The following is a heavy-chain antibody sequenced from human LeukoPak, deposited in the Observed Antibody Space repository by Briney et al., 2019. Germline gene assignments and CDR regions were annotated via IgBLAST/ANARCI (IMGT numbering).Heavy chain of an antibody. D-gene: IGHD1-26*01. J-gene: IGHJ6*03. CDR2: ITSGSSYI. CDR1: GFTFSSYN. Sequence: PGGSLRLSCAASGFTFSSYNMNWVRQAPGKGLEWVSSITSGSSYIYYADSVKGRFTISRDNAKNSLYLQMNSLRAEDTAVYYCARDPYSGSYGNYYYYFMDVWGKGTTVAISS. V-gene: IGHV3-21*01. CDR3: ARDPYSGSYGNYYYYFMDV.